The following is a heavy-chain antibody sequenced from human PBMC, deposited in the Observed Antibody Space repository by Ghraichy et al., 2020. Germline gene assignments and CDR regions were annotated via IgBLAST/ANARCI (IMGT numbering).Heavy chain of an antibody. CDR3: ARGASIGVIVY. V-gene: IGHV4-59*01. CDR1: GGSISSYY. D-gene: IGHD2/OR15-2a*01. CDR2: IYYSGST. J-gene: IGHJ4*02. Sequence: SETLSLTCTVSGGSISSYYWSWIRQPPGKGLEWIGYIYYSGSTNYNPSLKSRVTISVDTSKNQFSLKLSSVTAADTAVYYCARGASIGVIVYWGQGTLVTVSS.